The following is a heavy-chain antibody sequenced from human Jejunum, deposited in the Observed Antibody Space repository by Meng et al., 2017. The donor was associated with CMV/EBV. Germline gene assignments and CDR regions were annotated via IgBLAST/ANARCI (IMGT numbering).Heavy chain of an antibody. J-gene: IGHJ3*02. Sequence: ASGFTFSQDWMTWVRQAPGKGLEWAGRIKSKADGGTTDYAAPVKGRFTISRDDSKDTLYLQMNSLKIEDTAVYYCTALNDRDVSAIWGQGTMVTVSS. CDR3: TALNDRDVSAI. D-gene: IGHD1-1*01. CDR2: IKSKADGGTT. CDR1: GFTFSQDW. V-gene: IGHV3-15*01.